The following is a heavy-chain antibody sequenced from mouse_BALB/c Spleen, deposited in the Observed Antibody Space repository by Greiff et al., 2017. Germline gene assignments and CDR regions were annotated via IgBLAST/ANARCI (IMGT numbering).Heavy chain of an antibody. CDR3: ARGYYPFAY. V-gene: IGHV3-2*02. CDR1: GYSITSDYA. J-gene: IGHJ3*01. Sequence: EVQRVESGPGLVKPSQSLSLTCTVTGYSITSDYAWNWIRQFPGNKLEWMGYISYSGSTSYNPSLKSRISITRDTSKNQFFLQLNSVTTEDTATYYCARGYYPFAYWGQGTLVTVSA. D-gene: IGHD2-3*01. CDR2: ISYSGST.